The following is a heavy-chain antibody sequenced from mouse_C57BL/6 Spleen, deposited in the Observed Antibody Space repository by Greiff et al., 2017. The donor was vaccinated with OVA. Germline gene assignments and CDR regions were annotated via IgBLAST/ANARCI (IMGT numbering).Heavy chain of an antibody. Sequence: EVKLVESGGGLVKPGGSLKLSCAASGFTFSDYGMHWVRQAPEKGLEWVAYISSGSSTIYYADTVKGRFTISRDNAKKTLFLQMTSLRSEETAMYYCARDYYGSPNYFDYWGQGTTLTVSS. D-gene: IGHD1-1*01. CDR1: GFTFSDYG. V-gene: IGHV5-17*01. J-gene: IGHJ2*01. CDR3: ARDYYGSPNYFDY. CDR2: ISSGSSTI.